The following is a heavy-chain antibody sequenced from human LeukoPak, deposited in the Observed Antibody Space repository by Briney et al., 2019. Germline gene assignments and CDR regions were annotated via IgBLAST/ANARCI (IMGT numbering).Heavy chain of an antibody. J-gene: IGHJ6*03. CDR2: IIPIFGTA. D-gene: IGHD3-10*01. CDR1: GGTFSSYA. V-gene: IGHV1-69*05. Sequence: GASVKVSCKASGGTFSSYAISWVRQAPGQGLEWMGGIIPIFGTANYAQKFQGRVTITTDESTSTAYMELSSLRSEDTAVYYCARVPYGSGFYYYMDVWGKGTTVTVSS. CDR3: ARVPYGSGFYYYMDV.